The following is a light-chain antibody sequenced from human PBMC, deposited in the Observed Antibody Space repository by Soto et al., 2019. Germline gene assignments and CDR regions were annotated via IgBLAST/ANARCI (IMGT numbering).Light chain of an antibody. V-gene: IGKV3-11*01. CDR3: QQRSNWPRT. CDR2: DAS. Sequence: EIVLIQSPATLSLSPGERATLSCRTSQSVTRYLAWYQQKPGQAPRLLIYDASTRATGIPARFSGSGSGTDFTLTISSLEPEDFAVYYCQQRSNWPRTFGGGTKVDTK. J-gene: IGKJ4*01. CDR1: QSVTRY.